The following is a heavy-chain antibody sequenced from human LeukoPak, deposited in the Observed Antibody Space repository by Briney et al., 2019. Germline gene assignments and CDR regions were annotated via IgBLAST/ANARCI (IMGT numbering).Heavy chain of an antibody. CDR3: ARAVRYYYDSSGCYNNWFDP. V-gene: IGHV3-30-3*01. J-gene: IGHJ5*02. Sequence: GGSLRLSCAASGFTFSSYAMHWVRQAPGKGLEWVAVISFDGRNKYYADSVKGRFIISRDNSKNTLYLQMNSLRAEDTAVYYCARAVRYYYDSSGCYNNWFDPWGQGTLATVSS. CDR1: GFTFSSYA. CDR2: ISFDGRNK. D-gene: IGHD3-22*01.